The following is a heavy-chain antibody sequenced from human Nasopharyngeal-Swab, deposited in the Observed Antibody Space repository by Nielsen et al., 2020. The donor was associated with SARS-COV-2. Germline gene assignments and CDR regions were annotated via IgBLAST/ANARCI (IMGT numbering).Heavy chain of an antibody. D-gene: IGHD4-17*01. CDR1: GFNFSSYA. Sequence: GGSLRLSCAASGFNFSSYAMHWVRQAPGKGLEWVAVISYDGSNKYYADSVKGRFTISRDNSKNTLYLQMNSLRAEDTAVYYCARSYYGAYYYGMDVWGQGTTVTVSS. V-gene: IGHV3-30-3*01. CDR3: ARSYYGAYYYGMDV. CDR2: ISYDGSNK. J-gene: IGHJ6*02.